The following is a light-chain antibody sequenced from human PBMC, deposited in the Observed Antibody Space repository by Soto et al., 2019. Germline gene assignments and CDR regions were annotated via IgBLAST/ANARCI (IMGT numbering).Light chain of an antibody. V-gene: IGKV1-39*01. J-gene: IGKJ1*01. CDR1: QTITSD. Sequence: EIQITNSPSSLPTSVRERLTITCRASQTITSDLNWYQQMPGKAPKLLIYAASNLQSGVPSRFSGSGSGTDFTFIISSLQPEDSATYYCQQTYSTTGWKVGQGTK. CDR2: AAS. CDR3: QQTYSTTGWK.